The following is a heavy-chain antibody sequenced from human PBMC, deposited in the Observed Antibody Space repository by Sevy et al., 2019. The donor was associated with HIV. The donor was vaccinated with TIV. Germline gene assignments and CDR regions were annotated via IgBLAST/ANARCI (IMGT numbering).Heavy chain of an antibody. J-gene: IGHJ5*02. CDR3: AREAYYYDSREENWFDP. D-gene: IGHD3-22*01. Sequence: GGSLRLSCKASGFTFSTYSMHWVRQAPGKGLEWVSSISRTSTTTYYADSAKGRFTVSRDNAKNSLYLQMNSLRDEETAVYYCAREAYYYDSREENWFDPWGQGTLVIVSS. CDR1: GFTFSTYS. CDR2: ISRTSTTT. V-gene: IGHV3-48*02.